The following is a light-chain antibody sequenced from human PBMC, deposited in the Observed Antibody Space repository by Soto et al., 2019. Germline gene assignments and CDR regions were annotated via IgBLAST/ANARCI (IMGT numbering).Light chain of an antibody. Sequence: QSVLAQPPSASGSPAQSVTISCTGTSSDVGGYNYVSWYQQHPGKAPKLMIYEVSKRPSGVPDRFSGSKSGNTASLTVSGLQAEDEADYYCSSYAGSAWVFGTGTKVTVL. V-gene: IGLV2-8*01. J-gene: IGLJ1*01. CDR2: EVS. CDR3: SSYAGSAWV. CDR1: SSDVGGYNY.